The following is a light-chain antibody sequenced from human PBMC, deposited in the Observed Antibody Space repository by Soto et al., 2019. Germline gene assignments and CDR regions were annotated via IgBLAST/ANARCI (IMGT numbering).Light chain of an antibody. J-gene: IGKJ2*01. Sequence: DIQMTQSPSSVSASVGDRVTITCRAGQGIGSWLAWYQQKPGKAPQLLIYAASSLQSGVPSRFSGRGSGTDFTLTIISLQAEDFATYYCQQASTFPHTFGQGTKLEIK. CDR1: QGIGSW. CDR3: QQASTFPHT. V-gene: IGKV1D-12*01. CDR2: AAS.